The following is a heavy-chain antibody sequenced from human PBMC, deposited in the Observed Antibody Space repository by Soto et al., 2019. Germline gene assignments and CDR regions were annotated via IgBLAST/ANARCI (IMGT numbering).Heavy chain of an antibody. CDR3: AREPCSTSCYKSNYFDY. J-gene: IGHJ4*02. D-gene: IGHD2-2*02. CDR1: GFTFSSYS. Sequence: EVQLVESGGGLVQPGGSLRLSCAASGFTFSSYSMNWVRQAPGKGLEWVSYISSSSSTIYYADSVKGRFTISRDNAKNSLYLQMNSLRDEDTAVYYCAREPCSTSCYKSNYFDYWGQGTLVTVSS. CDR2: ISSSSSTI. V-gene: IGHV3-48*02.